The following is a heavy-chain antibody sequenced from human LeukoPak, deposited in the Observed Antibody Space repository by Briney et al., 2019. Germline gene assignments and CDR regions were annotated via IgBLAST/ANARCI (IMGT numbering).Heavy chain of an antibody. CDR2: VQYTGST. V-gene: IGHV4-59*01. J-gene: IGHJ4*02. CDR1: GVSISTYS. CDR3: ARVERNWSGYYAKVYYFDY. Sequence: SETLSLTCSVSGVSISTYSWSWIRQPPGKGLEWIASVQYTGSTTYNPSLRSRLTISADTSKSQFSLKLSSVTTADTAVYYCARVERNWSGYYAKVYYFDYWGQGTLVTVSS. D-gene: IGHD3-3*01.